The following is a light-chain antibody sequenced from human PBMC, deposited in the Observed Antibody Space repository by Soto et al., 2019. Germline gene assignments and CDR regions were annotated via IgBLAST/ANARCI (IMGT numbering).Light chain of an antibody. CDR1: QKIGIY. V-gene: IGKV1-39*01. CDR2: DAS. CDR3: QQSYSTPWT. J-gene: IGKJ1*01. Sequence: DIQMTQSPSSLSASVGDRVAITCRASQKIGIYVNWYQQKPGMAPKLLISDASNLQSGAPSRFSGTVSGTEFTLTIRSLQPGDFAIYFCQQSYSTPWTFGQGTRV.